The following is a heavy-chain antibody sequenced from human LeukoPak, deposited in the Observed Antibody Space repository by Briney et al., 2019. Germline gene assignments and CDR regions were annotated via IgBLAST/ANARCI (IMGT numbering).Heavy chain of an antibody. J-gene: IGHJ5*02. CDR1: GFTFSSYS. D-gene: IGHD3-3*01. V-gene: IGHV3-7*01. CDR2: IEHDGTTK. Sequence: PGGSLRLSCAASGFTFSSYSMSWVRQAPGKGLERVANIEHDGTTKFYLDSVKGRFTISRDNARSSLYLQMDSLRAEDTAVYFCARDGHDFWSGYCWFDPWGQGTLVTVSS. CDR3: ARDGHDFWSGYCWFDP.